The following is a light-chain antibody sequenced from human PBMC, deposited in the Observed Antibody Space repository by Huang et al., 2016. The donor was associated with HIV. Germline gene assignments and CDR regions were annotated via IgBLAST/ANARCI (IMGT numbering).Light chain of an antibody. CDR2: WAA. J-gene: IGKJ1*01. V-gene: IGKV4-1*01. CDR1: QSVLFNSNSKHY. Sequence: DIVMTQSPDSLNVSLGERATIQCRSSQSVLFNSNSKHYLAGFTQKPGQAPRLLIYWAAARESGVPDRCSGSGSGTDCTLTSSRLEAEDAAIYYCQQYYRIPQTFGQGTRVEIK. CDR3: QQYYRIPQT.